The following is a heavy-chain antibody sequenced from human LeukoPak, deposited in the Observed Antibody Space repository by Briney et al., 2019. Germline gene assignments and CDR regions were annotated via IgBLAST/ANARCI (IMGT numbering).Heavy chain of an antibody. J-gene: IGHJ4*02. CDR1: GYSFTSYW. CDR3: ARPHCSSTSCYWFYDY. D-gene: IGHD2-2*01. CDR2: IYPGDSDT. V-gene: IGHV5-51*01. Sequence: GESLKISCKGSGYSFTSYWIGWVRQVPGKGLEWMGIIYPGDSDTRYSPSFQGQVTISADKSISTAYLQWSSLKASDTAMYYCARPHCSSTSCYWFYDYWGQGTLVTVSS.